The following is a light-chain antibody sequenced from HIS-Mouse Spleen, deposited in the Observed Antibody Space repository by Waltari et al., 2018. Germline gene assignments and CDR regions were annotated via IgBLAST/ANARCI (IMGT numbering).Light chain of an antibody. J-gene: IGLJ2*01. CDR1: SSDVGGYHY. Sequence: QSALTQPPSASGSPGRSVTISCTGTSSDVGGYHYVPWYQQHPGKAPQLMIYEVSKRPSGVPDRFSGSKSGNTASLTVSGLQAEDEADYYCSSYAGSNNVVFGGGTKLTVL. CDR3: SSYAGSNNVV. V-gene: IGLV2-8*01. CDR2: EVS.